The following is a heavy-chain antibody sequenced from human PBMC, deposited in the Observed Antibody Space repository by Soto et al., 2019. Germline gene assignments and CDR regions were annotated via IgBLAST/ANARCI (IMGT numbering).Heavy chain of an antibody. CDR2: IYHVGST. J-gene: IGHJ4*02. CDR1: GGSVISTSW. V-gene: IGHV4-4*02. D-gene: IGHD4-17*01. CDR3: ARVPPNGDYFDS. Sequence: QLQLQESGPGLVRPSGTLSLTCAVSGGSVISTSWWTWVRQPPGKGLEWIEEIYHVGSTNYNPSLKSRVTISVDKSKNQFSMKLTSVAAADTAVYYCARVPPNGDYFDSWGQGTLVTVSS.